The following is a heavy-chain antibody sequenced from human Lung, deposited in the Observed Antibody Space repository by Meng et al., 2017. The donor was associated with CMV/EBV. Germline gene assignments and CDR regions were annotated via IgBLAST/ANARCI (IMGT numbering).Heavy chain of an antibody. CDR3: ARMPKWLGAHFDY. V-gene: IGHV3-66*02. Sequence: GESLKISCAASGFTVSSNYMSWVRQAPGKGLEWVSVIYSGGGTYYADSVKGRFTISRDNSKNTLYLQMNSLRAEDTAVYYCARMPKWLGAHFDYWGQGTLVTVSS. CDR2: IYSGGGT. CDR1: GFTVSSNY. D-gene: IGHD6-19*01. J-gene: IGHJ4*02.